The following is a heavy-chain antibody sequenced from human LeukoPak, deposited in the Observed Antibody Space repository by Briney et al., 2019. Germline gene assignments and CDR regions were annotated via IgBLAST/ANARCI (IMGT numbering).Heavy chain of an antibody. Sequence: GGSLRLSCAASGFTFSSYAMYWVRQAPGKGLEWVAVISYDGSDKFYADSVKGRFTISRDSSKNTLYLQMNSLKTEDTAVYYCTTDISSYGDYAYYFDYWGQGTLVTVSS. CDR2: ISYDGSDK. J-gene: IGHJ4*02. D-gene: IGHD4-17*01. V-gene: IGHV3-30*04. CDR1: GFTFSSYA. CDR3: TTDISSYGDYAYYFDY.